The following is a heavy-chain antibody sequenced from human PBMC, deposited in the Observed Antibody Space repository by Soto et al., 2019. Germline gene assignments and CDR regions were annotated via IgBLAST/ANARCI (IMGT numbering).Heavy chain of an antibody. Sequence: QAGGSLRLSCVASGFIFRDYAMGWVRQAPGKGLQWVASIQSTGGSTYYADSVKGRFTISRDNSRDTLYLQMNSLSAEDTAFYHCAKHIRGYRGSQNYGWFDHWGQGTLVTVSS. CDR2: IQSTGGST. CDR3: AKHIRGYRGSQNYGWFDH. V-gene: IGHV3-23*01. J-gene: IGHJ5*02. D-gene: IGHD3-10*01. CDR1: GFIFRDYA.